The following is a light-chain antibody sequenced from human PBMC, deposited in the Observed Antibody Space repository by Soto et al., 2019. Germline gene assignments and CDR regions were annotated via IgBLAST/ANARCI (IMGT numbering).Light chain of an antibody. CDR3: QQYGSSPRT. Sequence: EIVLTQSPGTLSLSPGERATLSCRASQSVSTSYLAWYQQKPGQAPRLLIYGASSRATGIPDRFSGSGSGKDFTLTSSRLEPEDFTVYYCQQYGSSPRTFGHGTKVEIK. CDR1: QSVSTSY. CDR2: GAS. V-gene: IGKV3-20*01. J-gene: IGKJ1*01.